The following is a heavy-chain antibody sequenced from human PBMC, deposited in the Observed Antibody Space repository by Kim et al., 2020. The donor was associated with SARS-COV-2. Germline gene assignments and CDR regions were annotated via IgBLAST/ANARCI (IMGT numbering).Heavy chain of an antibody. J-gene: IGHJ6*03. D-gene: IGHD3-10*01. CDR1: GGTFSSYA. Sequence: SVKVSCKASGGTFSSYAISWVRQAPGQGLEWMGRIIPILGIANYAQKFQGRVTITADKSTSTAYMELSSLRSEDTAVYYCASAGSGVGTDFYYYYMDVWGKGTTVTVSS. V-gene: IGHV1-69*04. CDR2: IIPILGIA. CDR3: ASAGSGVGTDFYYYYMDV.